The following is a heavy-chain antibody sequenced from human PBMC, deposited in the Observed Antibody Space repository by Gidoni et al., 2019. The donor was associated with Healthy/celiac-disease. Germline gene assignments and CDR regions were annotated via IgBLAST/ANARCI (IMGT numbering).Heavy chain of an antibody. CDR3: AGYYYDSSGRGDY. CDR2: IYYSGST. CDR1: GGTISSYY. V-gene: IGHV4-59*08. Sequence: QVQLQESCPGLVKPSETLSLTCTVSGGTISSYYWRWLRQPPGKGLEWIGYIYYSGSTNYNPSRKSRVTISVDTSKNQFSLKLSSVTAADTAVYYCAGYYYDSSGRGDYWGQGTLVTVSS. D-gene: IGHD3-22*01. J-gene: IGHJ4*02.